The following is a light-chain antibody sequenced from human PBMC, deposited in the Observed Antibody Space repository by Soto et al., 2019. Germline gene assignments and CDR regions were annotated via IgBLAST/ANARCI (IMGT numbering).Light chain of an antibody. J-gene: IGKJ1*01. Sequence: EIVLTQSPGTLSLSPGERATLSCRASQSVSISYLAWYQQKPGRAPRLLIYGVSSRATGIPDRFSGSGSGTDFTLTISRLEPEDFAVYYCQQYGSSGTFGQGTKVDIK. CDR3: QQYGSSGT. V-gene: IGKV3-20*01. CDR1: QSVSISY. CDR2: GVS.